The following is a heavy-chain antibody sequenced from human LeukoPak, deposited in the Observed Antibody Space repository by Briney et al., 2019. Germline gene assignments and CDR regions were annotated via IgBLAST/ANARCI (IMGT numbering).Heavy chain of an antibody. D-gene: IGHD6-13*01. Sequence: GGSLRLSCAASGFSFSNYWMTWVRQAPGKGLERVADINGDGSHSYCVDSVKGRFTLSRDNAKNSLFPQMNSLRAEDTAVYYCVKNSGWYCLDYWGQGTLVTVSS. CDR1: GFSFSNYW. CDR3: VKNSGWYCLDY. J-gene: IGHJ4*02. CDR2: INGDGSHS. V-gene: IGHV3-7*03.